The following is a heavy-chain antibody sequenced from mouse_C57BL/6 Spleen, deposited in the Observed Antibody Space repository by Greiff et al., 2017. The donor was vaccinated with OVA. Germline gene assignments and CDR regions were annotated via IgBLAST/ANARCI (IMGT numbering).Heavy chain of an antibody. D-gene: IGHD2-5*01. J-gene: IGHJ3*01. CDR1: GYTFTDYY. CDR2: INPNNGGT. CDR3: ARSGSNFWFAY. Sequence: VQLKESGPELVKPGASVKITCKASGYTFTDYYMNWVKQSHGKSLEWIGDINPNNGGTSYNQKFKGKATLTVDKSSSTAYMELRSLTSEDSAVYYCARSGSNFWFAYWGQGTLVTVSA. V-gene: IGHV1-26*01.